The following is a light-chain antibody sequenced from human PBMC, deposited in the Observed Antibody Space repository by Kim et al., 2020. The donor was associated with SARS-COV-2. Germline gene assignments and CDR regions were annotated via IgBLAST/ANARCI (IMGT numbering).Light chain of an antibody. Sequence: QSVLTQPPSVSGAPGQRVTISCTGTSSNLGADYDVHWYQQFPGTAPKLLIYANTHRPSGVPDRFSGSKSGTSASLAITGLQAEDEADYYCQSYDTGLSGSGVFGGGTQLTVL. V-gene: IGLV1-40*01. CDR1: SSNLGADYD. J-gene: IGLJ2*01. CDR3: QSYDTGLSGSGV. CDR2: ANT.